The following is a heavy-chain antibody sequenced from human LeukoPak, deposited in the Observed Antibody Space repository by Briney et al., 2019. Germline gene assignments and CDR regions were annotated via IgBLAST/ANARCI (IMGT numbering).Heavy chain of an antibody. CDR1: GGSISSGGYD. CDR2: INHSGST. J-gene: IGHJ4*02. Sequence: SQTLSLTCTVSGGSISSGGYDWSGIRQPPGKGLEWIGEINHSGSTNYNPSLKSRVTISVDTSKNQFSLKLSSVTAADTAVYYCARGRYGDFPPFDYWGQGTLVTVSS. V-gene: IGHV4-30-2*01. D-gene: IGHD4-17*01. CDR3: ARGRYGDFPPFDY.